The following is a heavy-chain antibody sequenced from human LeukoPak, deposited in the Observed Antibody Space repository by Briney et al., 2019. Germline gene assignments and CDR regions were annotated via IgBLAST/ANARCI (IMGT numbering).Heavy chain of an antibody. Sequence: GASVKVSCKASGYTVTSSFMHWVRQAPGQGLEWKGIINPSGGSPTYAQKFQGRVTMTRDTSTSTVYMELSSLRSEDTAMYYCARDSSSSSLADPWGQGTLVTVSS. CDR3: ARDSSSSSLADP. J-gene: IGHJ5*02. D-gene: IGHD2-2*01. V-gene: IGHV1-46*01. CDR1: GYTVTSSF. CDR2: INPSGGSP.